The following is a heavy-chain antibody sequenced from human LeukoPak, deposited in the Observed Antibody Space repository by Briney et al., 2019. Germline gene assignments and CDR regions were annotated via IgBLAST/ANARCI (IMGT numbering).Heavy chain of an antibody. D-gene: IGHD5-24*01. V-gene: IGHV3-11*04. CDR3: ARGRDGYNSGAFDI. Sequence: PGGSLRLSCAASGFTFSDYYMSWIRQAPGKGLEWVSYISRSGSTIYYADSVKGRFTISRDSAKNSLYLQMNSLRAEDTAVYSCARGRDGYNSGAFDIWGQGTMVTVSS. CDR1: GFTFSDYY. J-gene: IGHJ3*02. CDR2: ISRSGSTI.